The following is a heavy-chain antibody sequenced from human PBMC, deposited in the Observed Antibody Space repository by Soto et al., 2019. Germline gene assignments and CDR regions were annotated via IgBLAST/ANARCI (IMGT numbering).Heavy chain of an antibody. D-gene: IGHD6-19*01. V-gene: IGHV3-23*01. J-gene: IGHJ4*02. CDR2: INDGDDSK. CDR3: VKPSRMMYISAWFLGY. Sequence: GGSLRLSCAVSGFTFRSSPMSWVRRAPGKGLEWVSGINDGDDSKHYAESVRGRFTITRDNSKNTVYLQMNSLRPEDTAVYYCVKPSRMMYISAWFLGYWGQGSLVTVSS. CDR1: GFTFRSSP.